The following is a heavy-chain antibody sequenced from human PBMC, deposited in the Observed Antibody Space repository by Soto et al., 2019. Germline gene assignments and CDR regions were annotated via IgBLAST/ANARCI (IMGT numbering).Heavy chain of an antibody. D-gene: IGHD3-3*01. CDR1: GFTFRSYA. CDR3: AKDVHYDFWSGSWFDP. Sequence: GGSLRLSCAASGFTFRSYARSWVRQAPGKGLEWVSAISGSGGSTYYADSVKGRFTISRDNSKNTLYLQMNSLRAEDTAVYYCAKDVHYDFWSGSWFDPWGQGTLVTVSS. V-gene: IGHV3-23*01. J-gene: IGHJ5*02. CDR2: ISGSGGST.